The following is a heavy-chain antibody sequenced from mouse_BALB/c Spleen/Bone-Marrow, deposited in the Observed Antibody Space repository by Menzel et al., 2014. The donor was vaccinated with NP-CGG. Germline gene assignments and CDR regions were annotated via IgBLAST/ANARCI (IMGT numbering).Heavy chain of an antibody. V-gene: IGHV1-54*01. CDR1: GYAFTNYL. J-gene: IGHJ4*01. CDR2: INPGRGGT. Sequence: QVQLKESGAELVRPGTSVKVSCKASGYAFTNYLIEWIKKRPGQGLEWIGVINPGRGGTNYNEKFKGKATLTADKSSSTAYMQLSSLTSDDSAVYFCARGDLYYGNLYAMDYWGQGTSVTVSS. CDR3: ARGDLYYGNLYAMDY. D-gene: IGHD2-1*01.